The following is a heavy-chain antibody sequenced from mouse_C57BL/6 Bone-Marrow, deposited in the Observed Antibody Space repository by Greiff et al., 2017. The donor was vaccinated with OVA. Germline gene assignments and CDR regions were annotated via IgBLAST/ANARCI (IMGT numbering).Heavy chain of an antibody. J-gene: IGHJ1*03. Sequence: EVQLQESGGGLVKPGGSLKLSCAASGFTFSSYTMSWVRQTPEKRLEWVATISGGGGNTYYPDSVKGRFTISRDNAKNTLYLQMSSLRSEDTALYYCASQTLYYSNYSWYFDVWGTGTTVTVSS. CDR2: ISGGGGNT. D-gene: IGHD2-5*01. CDR3: ASQTLYYSNYSWYFDV. V-gene: IGHV5-9*01. CDR1: GFTFSSYT.